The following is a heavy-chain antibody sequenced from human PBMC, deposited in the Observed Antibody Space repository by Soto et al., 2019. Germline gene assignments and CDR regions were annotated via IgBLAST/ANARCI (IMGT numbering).Heavy chain of an antibody. CDR2: ISFSSTTI. Sequence: GGSLRLSCAASGFTFSDYYMSWIRQAPGKGLDWVSYISFSSTTIYYADSVKGRFTISRDNAKNSLDLQMNSLRAEDTAVYYCARVRSRITIFGGNAMDVWGQGTTVTVSS. CDR1: GFTFSDYY. V-gene: IGHV3-11*01. CDR3: ARVRSRITIFGGNAMDV. D-gene: IGHD3-3*01. J-gene: IGHJ6*02.